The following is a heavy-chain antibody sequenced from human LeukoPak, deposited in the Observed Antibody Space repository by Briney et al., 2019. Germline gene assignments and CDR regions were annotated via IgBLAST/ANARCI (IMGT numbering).Heavy chain of an antibody. J-gene: IGHJ4*02. CDR1: GGSISSGGYY. D-gene: IGHD6-13*01. CDR2: IYYRGST. CDR3: ARDRAAAGNSNLDY. V-gene: IGHV4-31*03. Sequence: PSQTLSLTCTVSGGSISSGGYYWSWIRQHPGKGLEWIGNIYYRGSTYYKPSLKSRVTISVNTSKNQFFLKLSSVTAADTAVYYCARDRAAAGNSNLDYWGQGTLVTVSS.